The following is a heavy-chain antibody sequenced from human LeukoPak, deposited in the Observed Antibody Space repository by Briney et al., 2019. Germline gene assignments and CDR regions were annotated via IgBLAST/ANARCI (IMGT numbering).Heavy chain of an antibody. CDR1: GFTFSSYE. CDR2: INHSGST. CDR3: ARAVLSGYLRG. D-gene: IGHD3-22*01. V-gene: IGHV4-34*01. Sequence: PGGSLRLSCVVSGFTFSSYEMNWVRQPPGKGLEWIGEINHSGSTNYNPSLKSRVTISVDTSKNQFSLKLSSVTAADTAVYYCARAVLSGYLRGWGQGTLVTVSS. J-gene: IGHJ4*02.